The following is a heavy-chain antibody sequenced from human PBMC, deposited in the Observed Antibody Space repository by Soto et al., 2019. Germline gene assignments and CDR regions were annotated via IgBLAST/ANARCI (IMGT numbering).Heavy chain of an antibody. V-gene: IGHV3-9*01. Sequence: GGSLRLSCAASGFTFDDYAMHWVRQAPGKGLEWVSGISWNSGSIGYADSVKGRFTISRDNAKNSLYLQMNSLRAEDTALYYCAKGPKGITGDAFDIWGQGTMVTVSS. CDR1: GFTFDDYA. D-gene: IGHD1-20*01. J-gene: IGHJ3*02. CDR2: ISWNSGSI. CDR3: AKGPKGITGDAFDI.